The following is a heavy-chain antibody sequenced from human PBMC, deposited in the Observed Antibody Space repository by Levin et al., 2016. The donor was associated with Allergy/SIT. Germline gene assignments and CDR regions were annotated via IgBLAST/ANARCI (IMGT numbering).Heavy chain of an antibody. V-gene: IGHV4-59*01. CDR2: IYYSGST. Sequence: WIRQPPGKGLEWIGYIYYSGSTNYNPSLKSRVTISVDTSKNQFSLKLSSVTAADTAVYYCARGVWFGELLPYYYGMDVWGQGTTVTVSS. D-gene: IGHD3-10*01. J-gene: IGHJ6*02. CDR3: ARGVWFGELLPYYYGMDV.